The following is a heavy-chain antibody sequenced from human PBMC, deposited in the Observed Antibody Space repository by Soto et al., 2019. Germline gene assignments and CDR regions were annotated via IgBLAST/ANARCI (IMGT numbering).Heavy chain of an antibody. CDR3: AREASAYYDFWSGPLFDY. CDR2: IYYSGST. Sequence: SETLSLTCTVSGGSISSGDYYWSWIRQPPGKGLEWIGYIYYSGSTYYNPSLKSRVTISVDTSKNQFSLKLSSVTAADTAVYYCAREASAYYDFWSGPLFDYWGQGTLVT. J-gene: IGHJ4*02. D-gene: IGHD3-3*01. CDR1: GGSISSGDYY. V-gene: IGHV4-30-4*01.